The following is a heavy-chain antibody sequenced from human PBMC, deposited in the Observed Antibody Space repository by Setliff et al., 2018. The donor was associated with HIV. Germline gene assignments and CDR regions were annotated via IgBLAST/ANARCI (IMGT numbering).Heavy chain of an antibody. Sequence: PGGSLRLSCAASGFAFSSSEMNWVRQAPGKGLEWVSYISSSGSSIYYGDSVKGRFTISRDNAKNTLYLQMNSLRAEDTAVYYCARDQQIGRSTSCYDYWGQGTLVTVSS. CDR3: ARDQQIGRSTSCYDY. J-gene: IGHJ4*02. CDR2: ISSSGSSI. CDR1: GFAFSSSE. V-gene: IGHV3-48*03. D-gene: IGHD2-2*01.